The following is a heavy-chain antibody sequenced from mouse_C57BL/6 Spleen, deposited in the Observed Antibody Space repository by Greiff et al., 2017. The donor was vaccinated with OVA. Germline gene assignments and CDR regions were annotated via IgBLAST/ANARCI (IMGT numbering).Heavy chain of an antibody. CDR3: ARSDYYGSSYWYFDV. CDR2: IYPRSGNT. CDR1: GYTFTSYG. Sequence: QVQLQQSGAELARPGASVKLSCKASGYTFTSYGISWVKQRTGQGLEWIGEIYPRSGNTYYIEKFKGKATLTADKSSSTAYMELRSLTSEDSAVYFCARSDYYGSSYWYFDVWGTGTTVTVSS. D-gene: IGHD1-1*01. V-gene: IGHV1-81*01. J-gene: IGHJ1*03.